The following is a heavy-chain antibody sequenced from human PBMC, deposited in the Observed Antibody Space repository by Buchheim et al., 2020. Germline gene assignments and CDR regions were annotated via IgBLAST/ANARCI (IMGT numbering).Heavy chain of an antibody. Sequence: QVQLQESGPGLVKPSQTLSLTCTVSGDSIRSGSHYWSWIRQSPGKGLEWLGYMYYTGATYYNPSLERRLALSADTSKNPFSLKLRSVTAADTAMYYCARRIYGDSGYWYFDHWVQG. CDR3: ARRIYGDSGYWYFDH. J-gene: IGHJ4*02. CDR1: GDSIRSGSHY. CDR2: MYYTGAT. V-gene: IGHV4-30-4*01. D-gene: IGHD3-22*01.